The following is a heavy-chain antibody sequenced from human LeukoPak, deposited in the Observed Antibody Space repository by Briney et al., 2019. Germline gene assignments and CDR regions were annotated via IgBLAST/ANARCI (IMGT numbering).Heavy chain of an antibody. V-gene: IGHV3-23*01. CDR3: AKPPEGRSGFYGADY. CDR2: ISGSGVST. CDR1: GFTFSSDA. J-gene: IGHJ4*02. D-gene: IGHD3-3*01. Sequence: GSLRLSCAASGFTFSSDAMSWVRRAPGKGLEWVSAISGSGVSTYYADSVKGRFTISRDNSKNTLYLQMNSLRAEDTAVYYCAKPPEGRSGFYGADYWGQGTLVTVSS.